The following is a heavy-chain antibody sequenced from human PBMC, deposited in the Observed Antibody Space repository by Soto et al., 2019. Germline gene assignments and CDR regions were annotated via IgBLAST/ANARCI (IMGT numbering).Heavy chain of an antibody. V-gene: IGHV1-69*12. CDR2: IIPIFGTA. D-gene: IGHD6-19*01. J-gene: IGHJ6*02. CDR3: ARPEQWLVQSDYDYGMDV. CDR1: GGTFSSYA. Sequence: QVQLVQSGAEVKKPGSSVKVSCKASGGTFSSYAISWVRQAPGQGLEWMGGIIPIFGTANYAQKFQGRVTITADESTSTAYMELSSLRSEDTAVYYCARPEQWLVQSDYDYGMDVWGQGTTVTVSS.